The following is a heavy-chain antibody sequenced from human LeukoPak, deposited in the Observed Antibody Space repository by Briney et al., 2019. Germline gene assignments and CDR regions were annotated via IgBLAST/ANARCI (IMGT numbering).Heavy chain of an antibody. D-gene: IGHD3-22*01. Sequence: GASVKVSCKASGYTFTSYGISWVRQAPGQGLEWMGWISPYNGNTNYAQKLQGRVTMTTDTPTSTAYMELRSLRSDDTAVYYCARMGVPYYYDSSGYSYFDYWGQGTLVTVSS. J-gene: IGHJ4*02. CDR1: GYTFTSYG. CDR3: ARMGVPYYYDSSGYSYFDY. CDR2: ISPYNGNT. V-gene: IGHV1-18*01.